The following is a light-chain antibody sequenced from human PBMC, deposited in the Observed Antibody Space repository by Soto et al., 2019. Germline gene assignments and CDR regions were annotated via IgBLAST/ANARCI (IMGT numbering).Light chain of an antibody. Sequence: QSALTQPPSASGSPGQSVTISCIGTSSDVGNYNSVPWYQQHPGKAPKLVIFEVNKRPSGVPHRFSGSKSGNTASLTVSGLQPEDEADYYCSSYSGVNDLVFGGGTKLTVL. J-gene: IGLJ3*02. CDR2: EVN. CDR3: SSYSGVNDLV. V-gene: IGLV2-8*01. CDR1: SSDVGNYNS.